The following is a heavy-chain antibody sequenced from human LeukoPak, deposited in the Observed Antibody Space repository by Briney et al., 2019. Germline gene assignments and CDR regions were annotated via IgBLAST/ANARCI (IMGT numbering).Heavy chain of an antibody. CDR1: GGSISNYY. CDR3: ARGTTAAAGIFDC. V-gene: IGHV4-4*07. J-gene: IGHJ4*02. D-gene: IGHD6-13*01. CDR2: IYSSGST. Sequence: SETLSLTCTVSGGSISNYYWSWIRQSAGKGLEWIGRIYSSGSTNYNPSLNSRVTMSVDTSNDQFSLRLTSVTAADTAVYYCARGTTAAAGIFDCWGQGTLVTVSS.